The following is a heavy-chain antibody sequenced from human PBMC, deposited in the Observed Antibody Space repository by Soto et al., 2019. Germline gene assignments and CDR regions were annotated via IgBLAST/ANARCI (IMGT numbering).Heavy chain of an antibody. J-gene: IGHJ5*02. CDR1: GGSFSGYY. CDR2: INHSGST. Sequence: KPSETLSLTCAVYGGSFSGYYWSWIRQPPGKGLEWIGEINHSGSTNYNPSLKSRVTISVDTSKNQFSLKLSSVTAADTAVYYCASRYSYSNGWYRKGFDPWGQGALVTVSS. CDR3: ASRYSYSNGWYRKGFDP. D-gene: IGHD6-19*01. V-gene: IGHV4-34*01.